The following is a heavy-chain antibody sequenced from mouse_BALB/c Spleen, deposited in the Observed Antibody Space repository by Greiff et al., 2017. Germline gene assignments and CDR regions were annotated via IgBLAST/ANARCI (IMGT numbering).Heavy chain of an antibody. V-gene: IGHV5-9-3*01. Sequence: EVKLMESGGGLVKPGGSLKLSCAASGFTFSSYAMSWVRQTPEKRLEWVATISSGGSYTYYPDSVKGRFTISRDNAKNTLYLQMSSLRSEDTAMYYCARLGYYGSSYAMDYWGQGTSVTVSS. J-gene: IGHJ4*01. CDR3: ARLGYYGSSYAMDY. CDR1: GFTFSSYA. CDR2: ISSGGSYT. D-gene: IGHD1-1*01.